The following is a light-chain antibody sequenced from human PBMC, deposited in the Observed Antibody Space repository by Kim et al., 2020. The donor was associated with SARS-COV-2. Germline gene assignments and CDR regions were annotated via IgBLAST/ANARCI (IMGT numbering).Light chain of an antibody. Sequence: AAVVDTVTINCRASQSSSRWLAWDQQKPGKAPNLLIFEASSLKSGVPSRLSGSGSGTEFTLTISSVQPDDFATYFCQQYSNYPLTFGGGTKVDIK. J-gene: IGKJ4*01. CDR3: QQYSNYPLT. V-gene: IGKV1-5*01. CDR2: EAS. CDR1: QSSSRW.